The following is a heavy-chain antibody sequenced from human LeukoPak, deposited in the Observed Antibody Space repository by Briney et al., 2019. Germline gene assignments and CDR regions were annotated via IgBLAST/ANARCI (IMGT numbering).Heavy chain of an antibody. J-gene: IGHJ4*02. Sequence: GRSLRLSCAASGFTFSSYAMHWVRQAPGKGLEWVAVISYDGSNKYYADSVKARFTISRDNSKNTLYLQMNSLRAEDPAVYYCARGIVVVVAATEGGPDYWGQGTMVTVSS. V-gene: IGHV3-30*04. CDR2: ISYDGSNK. D-gene: IGHD2-15*01. CDR3: ARGIVVVVAATEGGPDY. CDR1: GFTFSSYA.